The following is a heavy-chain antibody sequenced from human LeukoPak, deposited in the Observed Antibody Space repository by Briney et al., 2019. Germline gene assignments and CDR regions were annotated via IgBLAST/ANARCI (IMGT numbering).Heavy chain of an antibody. V-gene: IGHV3-21*01. CDR2: ISKSRSYM. CDR1: RYIFCRYS. Sequence: GGSLRLSCALSRYIFCRYSMNGVRDARGGGVEWVSSISKSRSYMYYADSVRGRFTISRDNAKNLLYLQMNSLRAEDTAVYYCARGLQYCSSTSCHGMFDYWGQGTLVTVSS. J-gene: IGHJ4*02. D-gene: IGHD2-2*01. CDR3: ARGLQYCSSTSCHGMFDY.